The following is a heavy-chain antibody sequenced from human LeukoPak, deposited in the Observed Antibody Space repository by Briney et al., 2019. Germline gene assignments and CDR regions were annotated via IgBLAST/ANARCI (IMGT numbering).Heavy chain of an antibody. D-gene: IGHD3-10*01. Sequence: GGSLRLSCAASGFIVSGTYMTWVRQAPGKGLECVSIIHSGGDTYYTDSVKGRFSVSRDNAKNTLYLQMNSLRAEDTAVYYCAGREYYFAYWGRETWSPSPQ. CDR2: IHSGGDT. V-gene: IGHV3-53*01. J-gene: IGHJ4*02. CDR3: AGREYYFAY. CDR1: GFIVSGTY.